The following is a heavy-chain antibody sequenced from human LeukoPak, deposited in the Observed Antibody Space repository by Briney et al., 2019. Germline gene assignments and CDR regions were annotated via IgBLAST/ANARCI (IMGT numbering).Heavy chain of an antibody. CDR3: ARDSCSRTSCRKKFDN. Sequence: PSETLSLTCTVSGDSISSANFYWGWVRQPPGKGLEWIVSINFSGRTYYNSSLKSRVTISVETSKVQFSLKLSSVTAADTAVYYCARDSCSRTSCRKKFDNWGQGTLVTVSS. CDR1: GDSISSANFY. V-gene: IGHV4-39*07. J-gene: IGHJ4*02. D-gene: IGHD2-2*01. CDR2: INFSGRT.